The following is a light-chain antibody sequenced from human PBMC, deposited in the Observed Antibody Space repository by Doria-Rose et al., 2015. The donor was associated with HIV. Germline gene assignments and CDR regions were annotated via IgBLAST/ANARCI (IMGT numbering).Light chain of an antibody. J-gene: IGLJ2*01. CDR1: SSNIGSNT. CDR2: RNN. Sequence: TQSPSASGTPGQRVTISCSGTSSNIGSNTVTWYQQLPGTAPNLLIYRNNQRPSGVPDRFSGSKSGTSTSLAISGLQAEDEADYYCAAWDDSLNGPVFGGGTKLTAL. CDR3: AAWDDSLNGPV. V-gene: IGLV1-44*01.